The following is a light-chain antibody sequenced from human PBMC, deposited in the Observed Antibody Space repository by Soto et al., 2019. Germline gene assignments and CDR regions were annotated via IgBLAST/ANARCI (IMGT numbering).Light chain of an antibody. CDR2: GAS. CDR3: QKYHNWPPIT. CDR1: QSVSSH. Sequence: EIVMPQSPGTLSGSPGESSTLSCRASQSVSSHLAWYQHKPGQAPRLLIYGASTRASGIPARFSGSGSETDFTLTIRSLQSEDSAVYYCQKYHNWPPITVGNGKRLAIK. V-gene: IGKV3-15*01. J-gene: IGKJ5*01.